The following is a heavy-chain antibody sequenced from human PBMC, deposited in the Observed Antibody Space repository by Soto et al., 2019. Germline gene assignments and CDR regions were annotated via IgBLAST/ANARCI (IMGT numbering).Heavy chain of an antibody. CDR2: ISYDGSNK. CDR1: GFTFSSYA. V-gene: IGHV3-30-3*01. J-gene: IGHJ6*02. CDR3: ATLRFLEWLPDYYGMDV. Sequence: SLRLSCAAYGFTFSSYAKHWVRQAPGKGLEWVAVISYDGSNKYYADSVKGRFTISRDNSKNTLYLQMNSLRAEDTAVYYCATLRFLEWLPDYYGMDVWGQGTTVTVSS. D-gene: IGHD3-3*01.